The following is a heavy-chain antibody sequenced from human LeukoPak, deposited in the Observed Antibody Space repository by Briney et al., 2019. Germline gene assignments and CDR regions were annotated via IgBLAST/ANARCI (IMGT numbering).Heavy chain of an antibody. CDR1: GYTFTSYG. D-gene: IGHD3-22*01. Sequence: ASVKVSCKASGYTFTSYGISWVRQAPGQGLEWMGWISAYNGNTNYAQKLQGRVTMTTDTSTSTAYMELRSLRSDDTAVYYCARDRYYDSSGSYTVYWGQGTLVTVSS. CDR2: ISAYNGNT. V-gene: IGHV1-18*01. CDR3: ARDRYYDSSGSYTVY. J-gene: IGHJ4*02.